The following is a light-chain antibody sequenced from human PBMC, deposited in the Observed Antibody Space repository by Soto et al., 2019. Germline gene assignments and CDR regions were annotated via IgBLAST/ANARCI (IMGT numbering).Light chain of an antibody. CDR3: SSYTTSIARV. V-gene: IGLV2-14*01. J-gene: IGLJ1*01. Sequence: QSALTQPASVSGSPGQSITISCTGTSSDVGAYDYVSWYQQHPGKAPRLLIYEVFNRLSGVSDRFSGSKSANTASLTISGPLSEDDADYYCSSYTTSIARVFGTGTKVTVL. CDR2: EVF. CDR1: SSDVGAYDY.